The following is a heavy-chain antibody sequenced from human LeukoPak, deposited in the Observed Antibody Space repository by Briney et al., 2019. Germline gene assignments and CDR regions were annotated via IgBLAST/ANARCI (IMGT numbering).Heavy chain of an antibody. D-gene: IGHD3-10*01. J-gene: IGHJ4*02. CDR2: IYTSGRT. CDR3: AIYFTAGSVLYFDY. Sequence: SETLSLTCTVSGGSISSYYWSWVRQPARKGLEWIGRIYTSGRTKYNPPTKSRVHISVVTSNNHFALKLRSVTAADTGVYYCAIYFTAGSVLYFDYWGQGTLVTVSS. V-gene: IGHV4-4*07. CDR1: GGSISSYY.